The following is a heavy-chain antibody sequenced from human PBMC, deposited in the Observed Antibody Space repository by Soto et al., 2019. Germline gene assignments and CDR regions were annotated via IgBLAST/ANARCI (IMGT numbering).Heavy chain of an antibody. CDR1: GGSISSGGYY. CDR2: IDYIGST. Sequence: QVQLQESGPGLVKPSQTLSLTCTVSGGSISSGGYYWSWIRQQPGKGMEWIGYIDYIGSTYYNPSLKTRVTRSVETSKTRYSLKLSSVTAADTAVYYCARRVFPWGQGTLVTVSS. J-gene: IGHJ5*02. V-gene: IGHV4-31*03. CDR3: ARRVFP.